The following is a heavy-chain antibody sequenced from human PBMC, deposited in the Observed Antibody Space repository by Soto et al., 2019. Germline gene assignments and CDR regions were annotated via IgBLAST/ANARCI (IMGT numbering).Heavy chain of an antibody. D-gene: IGHD3-16*01. CDR1: GGSFTDYT. Sequence: QVQLQQWGAGLLKPSETLSLTCAVHGGSFTDYTWSWIRQPPGKGLEWIGEIDHTRAAFYSPSLDSRLTLSVYTSKNQFSLILSSVTAVDTAMYLCARRRPTPPLNKGNWFDPWGQGTLVIVSS. CDR3: ARRRPTPPLNKGNWFDP. CDR2: IDHTRAA. V-gene: IGHV4-34*02. J-gene: IGHJ5*02.